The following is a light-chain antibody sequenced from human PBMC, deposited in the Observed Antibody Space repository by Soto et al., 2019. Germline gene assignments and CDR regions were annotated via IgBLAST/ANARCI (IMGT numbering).Light chain of an antibody. J-gene: IGKJ2*01. CDR3: QQYNNWPPYT. V-gene: IGKV3-15*01. CDR1: QSVSSN. CDR2: GAS. Sequence: EIVMTQSPATLSVSPGERATISCRASQSVSSNLAWYQQKPGQAPRLLIYGASTRATGIPARFSGSGSGTEFTLTISSLQSEDFVVYYCQQYNNWPPYTFGQGTKREIK.